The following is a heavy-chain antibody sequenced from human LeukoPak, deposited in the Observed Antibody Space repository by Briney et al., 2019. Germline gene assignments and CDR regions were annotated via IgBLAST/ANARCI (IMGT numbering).Heavy chain of an antibody. Sequence: GGSLRLSCAASGFTFSSYGMHWVRQAPGKGLEWVAVISYDGSNKYYADSVKGRFTISRDNSKNTLYLQMNSLRAEDTAVYYCAKDGGIGSYFDYWGQGTLVTVSS. CDR2: ISYDGSNK. CDR3: AKDGGIGSYFDY. D-gene: IGHD1-26*01. J-gene: IGHJ4*02. V-gene: IGHV3-30*18. CDR1: GFTFSSYG.